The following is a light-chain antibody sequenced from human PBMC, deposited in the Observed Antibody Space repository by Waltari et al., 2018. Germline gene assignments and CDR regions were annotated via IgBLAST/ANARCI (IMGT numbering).Light chain of an antibody. CDR2: DAS. Sequence: EIVLTQSPGTLSLSPGERATLSCRASQSVSSSYLAWYQQKPGQATRLIIYDASSRATSIPGWFSGSCSGTFFTLTISRLAPEDFAVYYCQQYGFSPGTFGQGTKVEIK. J-gene: IGKJ1*01. CDR3: QQYGFSPGT. CDR1: QSVSSSY. V-gene: IGKV3-20*01.